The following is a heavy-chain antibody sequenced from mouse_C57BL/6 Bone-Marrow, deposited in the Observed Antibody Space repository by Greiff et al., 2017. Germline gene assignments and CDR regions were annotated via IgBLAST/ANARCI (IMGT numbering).Heavy chain of an antibody. CDR2: VYPYNGGT. V-gene: IGHV1-36*01. Sequence: EVQLQQSGPELVKPGDSVKISCKASGYSFTGYFMNWVMQSHGQSLEWIGLVYPYNGGTSYNQKFKGKATLTVDTSSSTAYMELNSLTSEDSAVXYCASEGGSSQGYAMDYWGQGTSVTVSS. CDR1: GYSFTGYF. D-gene: IGHD1-1*01. J-gene: IGHJ4*01. CDR3: ASEGGSSQGYAMDY.